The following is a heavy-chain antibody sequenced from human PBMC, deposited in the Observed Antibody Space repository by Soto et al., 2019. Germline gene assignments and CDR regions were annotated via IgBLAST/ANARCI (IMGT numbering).Heavy chain of an antibody. V-gene: IGHV4-34*01. J-gene: IGHJ6*03. Sequence: SETMYLTCAVCGGSFSGYYWSWIRQPPGKGLEWIGEINHSGSTNYNPSLKSRVTISVDTSKNQFSLKLSSVTAADTAVYYCARQSIAAAGRDYYYYYYYMDVWGKGTTVTVSS. CDR1: GGSFSGYY. CDR3: ARQSIAAAGRDYYYYYYYMDV. D-gene: IGHD6-13*01. CDR2: INHSGST.